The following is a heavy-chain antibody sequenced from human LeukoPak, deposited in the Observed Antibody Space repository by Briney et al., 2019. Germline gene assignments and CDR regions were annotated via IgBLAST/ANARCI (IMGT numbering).Heavy chain of an antibody. J-gene: IGHJ4*02. CDR2: ISSSSSYI. CDR1: GFTFSSYS. V-gene: IGHV3-21*01. CDR3: ARRYCSGGSCHPPDY. Sequence: KAGGSLRLSCAASGFTFSSYSMNWVRQAPGKGLEWVSSISSSSSYIYYADSVKGRFTITRDNAKNSLYLQMNSLRAEDTAVYYCARRYCSGGSCHPPDYWGQGTLVTVSS. D-gene: IGHD2-15*01.